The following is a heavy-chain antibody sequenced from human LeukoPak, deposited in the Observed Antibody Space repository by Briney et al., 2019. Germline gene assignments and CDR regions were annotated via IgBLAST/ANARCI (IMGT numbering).Heavy chain of an antibody. CDR1: GGSISSGGYS. V-gene: IGHV4-30-2*03. J-gene: IGHJ5*02. CDR3: ARDRVVAATGNWFDP. CDR2: IHYSGST. D-gene: IGHD2-15*01. Sequence: SETLSLTCAVSGGSISSGGYSWSWIRQPPGKGLEWIGYIHYSGSTYYNPSLQSRVTISVDTSKNQFSLKLSSVTAADTAVYYCARDRVVAATGNWFDPWGQGTLVTVSS.